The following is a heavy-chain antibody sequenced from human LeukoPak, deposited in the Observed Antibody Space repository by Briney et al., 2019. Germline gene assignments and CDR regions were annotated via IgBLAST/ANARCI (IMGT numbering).Heavy chain of an antibody. CDR2: INPNSGGT. D-gene: IGHD3-22*01. V-gene: IGHV1-2*02. J-gene: IGHJ4*02. CDR1: GYTFTGYY. Sequence: ASVKVSCKASGYTFTGYYMHWVRQAPGQGLEWMGWINPNSGGTNYAQKFQGRVTMTRDTSISTAYMELSRLRSDDTAVYYCARDTDSSGYYQASSFDYWGQGTLVTVSS. CDR3: ARDTDSSGYYQASSFDY.